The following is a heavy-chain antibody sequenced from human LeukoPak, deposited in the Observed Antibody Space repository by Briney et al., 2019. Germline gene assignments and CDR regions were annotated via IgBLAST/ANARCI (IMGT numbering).Heavy chain of an antibody. J-gene: IGHJ4*02. CDR1: GGSISSYY. V-gene: IGHV4-59*01. Sequence: LETLSLTCTVSGGSISSYYWSWIRQPPGKGLEWIGYIYYSGSTNYNPSLKSRVTISVDTSKNQFSLKLSSVTAADTAVYYCARGGRSGWYLYYFDYWGQGTLVTVSS. CDR2: IYYSGST. CDR3: ARGGRSGWYLYYFDY. D-gene: IGHD6-19*01.